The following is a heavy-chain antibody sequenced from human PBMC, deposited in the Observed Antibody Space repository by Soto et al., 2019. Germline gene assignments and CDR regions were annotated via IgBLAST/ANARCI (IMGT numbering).Heavy chain of an antibody. Sequence: ASVKLSCKASGYTFNKYAMQWVRQAPGQRLEWMGWINAGNGNTKYSQKFQGRVTITRDTSASTAYMELSSLRSEDTAVFYCAREMVRGVGSDYWGQGTLVTVSP. V-gene: IGHV1-3*01. J-gene: IGHJ4*02. CDR3: AREMVRGVGSDY. CDR1: GYTFNKYA. CDR2: INAGNGNT. D-gene: IGHD3-10*01.